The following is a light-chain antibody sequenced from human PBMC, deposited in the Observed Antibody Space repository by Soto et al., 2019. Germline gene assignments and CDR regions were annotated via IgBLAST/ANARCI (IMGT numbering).Light chain of an antibody. CDR1: QSVRSSS. V-gene: IGKV3-20*01. J-gene: IGKJ1*01. CDR2: GAS. CDR3: QQYGSSSWT. Sequence: EVVLTQSPDTLSLSPGETATLSCRASQSVRSSSLVWYQQKPGQAPRLLIYGASNRATGIPDRSSGSGSGTDFTLTISRLEPEDSAVYYCQQYGSSSWTFGQGTRVEIK.